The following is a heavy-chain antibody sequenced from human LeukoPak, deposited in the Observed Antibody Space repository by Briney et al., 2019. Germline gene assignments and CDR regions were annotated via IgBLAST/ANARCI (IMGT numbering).Heavy chain of an antibody. V-gene: IGHV3-48*01. J-gene: IGHJ4*02. D-gene: IGHD3-22*01. CDR1: GFTFSSYS. CDR2: ISSGSSTI. Sequence: GGSLRLSYAASGFTFSSYSMNWVRQAPGKGLEWISYISSGSSTIYYADSVKGRFTISRDNAENSLYLQMNSLRADDTAVYYCARVLHKINYDSTDYYGYWGQGTLVTVSS. CDR3: ARVLHKINYDSTDYYGY.